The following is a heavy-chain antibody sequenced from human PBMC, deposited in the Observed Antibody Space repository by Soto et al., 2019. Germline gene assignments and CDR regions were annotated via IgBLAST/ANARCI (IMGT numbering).Heavy chain of an antibody. CDR2: INHSGST. CDR1: GGSFSGYY. J-gene: IGHJ6*03. CDR3: ARAYCSGGSCYWNYYYYYMDV. V-gene: IGHV4-34*01. Sequence: SETLSLTCAVYGGSFSGYYWSWIRQPPGKGLEWIGEINHSGSTNYNPSLKSRVTISVDTSKNQFSLKLSSVTAADTAVYYCARAYCSGGSCYWNYYYYYMDVWGKGTTVTVSS. D-gene: IGHD2-15*01.